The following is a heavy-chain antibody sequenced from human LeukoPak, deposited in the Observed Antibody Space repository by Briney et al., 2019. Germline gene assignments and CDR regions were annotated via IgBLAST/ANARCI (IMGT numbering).Heavy chain of an antibody. V-gene: IGHV4-59*01. CDR3: AREAVSGWYDYFDY. Sequence: SETLSLTCTVSGGSISSDYWSWIRQPPGKGPEWIGYISYSGSTNYNPSLRSRVTISVDTSKNQLSLKLSSVTAADTAVYYCAREAVSGWYDYFDYWGQGTLVTVSS. CDR2: ISYSGST. CDR1: GGSISSDY. D-gene: IGHD6-19*01. J-gene: IGHJ4*02.